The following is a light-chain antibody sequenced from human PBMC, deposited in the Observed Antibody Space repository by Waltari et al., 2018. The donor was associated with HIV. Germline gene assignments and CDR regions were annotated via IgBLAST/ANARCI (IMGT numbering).Light chain of an antibody. Sequence: QSALTQPASVSGSPGQSITISCTGTSSDIGSYNLVSWCKQHPGKAPKLMIYEVSKRPSGVSNRFSGSKSCNTASLTISGLQAEDEADYYCYSYAGSTSSYVFGTGTKVTVL. V-gene: IGLV2-23*02. CDR3: YSYAGSTSSYV. CDR1: SSDIGSYNL. J-gene: IGLJ1*01. CDR2: EVS.